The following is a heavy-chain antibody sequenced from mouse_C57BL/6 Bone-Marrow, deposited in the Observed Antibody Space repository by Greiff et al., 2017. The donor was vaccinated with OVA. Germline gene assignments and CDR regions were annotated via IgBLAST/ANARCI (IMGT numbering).Heavy chain of an antibody. CDR2: IYPRSGNT. CDR1: GYTFTSYG. V-gene: IGHV1-81*01. D-gene: IGHD1-1*01. J-gene: IGHJ1*03. CDR3: ARTPTTVVSPYWYFDV. Sequence: VQLKESGAELARPGASVKLSCKAPGYTFTSYGISWVKQRTGQGLEWIGEIYPRSGNTYYNEKFKGKATLTADKSSSTAYMELRSLTSEDSAVYFCARTPTTVVSPYWYFDVWGTGTTVTVSS.